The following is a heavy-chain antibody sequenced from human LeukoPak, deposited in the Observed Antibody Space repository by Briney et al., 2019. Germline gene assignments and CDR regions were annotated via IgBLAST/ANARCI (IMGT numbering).Heavy chain of an antibody. CDR3: ARDRARVGTMVDGFEI. J-gene: IGHJ3*02. D-gene: IGHD1-1*01. CDR1: GYTFTGQY. Sequence: LAASVKVSCKASGYTFTGQYMHWVRQAPGQGLEWMGWINPNSGATNYAQKFQGRVTMTRDTSITTAYMELSRLISDGTAVYYCARDRARVGTMVDGFEIWGQGTVVTVSS. V-gene: IGHV1-2*03. CDR2: INPNSGAT.